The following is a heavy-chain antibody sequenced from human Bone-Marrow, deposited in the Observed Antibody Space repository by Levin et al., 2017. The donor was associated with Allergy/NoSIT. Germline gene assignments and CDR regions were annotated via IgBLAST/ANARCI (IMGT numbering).Heavy chain of an antibody. D-gene: IGHD1-26*01. CDR1: GVSIGSTFW. CDR3: ARSRGFSWFDP. Sequence: SCDVSGVSIGSTFWWSWVRQTPTRGLEWIGEVFDIGTTNYNQSLKSRVTILVDKSKNQFSLRLTSVTAADTAMYFCARSRGFSWFDPWGQGTLVTVSS. CDR2: VFDIGTT. J-gene: IGHJ5*02. V-gene: IGHV4-4*01.